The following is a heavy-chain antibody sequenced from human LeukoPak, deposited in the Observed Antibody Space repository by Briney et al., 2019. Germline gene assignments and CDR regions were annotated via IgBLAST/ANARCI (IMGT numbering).Heavy chain of an antibody. Sequence: SETLSLTCTVSGGSVSRGGDYWSWIRQPAGKGLEWIGRIYTRGSTNYNPSLKSRVTMSVDTSKNQFSLKLSSVTAADTAVYYCARGRYCSADICSGGDAFDIWGQGTMVSVSS. CDR1: GGSVSRGGDY. J-gene: IGHJ3*02. V-gene: IGHV4-61*02. CDR3: ARGRYCSADICSGGDAFDI. CDR2: IYTRGST. D-gene: IGHD2-15*01.